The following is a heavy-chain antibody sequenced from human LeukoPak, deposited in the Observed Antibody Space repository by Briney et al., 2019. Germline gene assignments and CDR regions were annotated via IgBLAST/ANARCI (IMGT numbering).Heavy chain of an antibody. D-gene: IGHD4-17*01. V-gene: IGHV3-30*02. CDR1: GFTFSSYG. J-gene: IGHJ4*02. CDR2: IRYDGSNK. Sequence: GGSLRLSCAASGFTFSSYGMHWVRQAPGKGLEWVAFIRYDGSNKYYADSVKGRFTISRDNAKNSLYLQMNSLRAEDTAVYYCARDFGPPTTVTTLDYWGQGTLVTVSS. CDR3: ARDFGPPTTVTTLDY.